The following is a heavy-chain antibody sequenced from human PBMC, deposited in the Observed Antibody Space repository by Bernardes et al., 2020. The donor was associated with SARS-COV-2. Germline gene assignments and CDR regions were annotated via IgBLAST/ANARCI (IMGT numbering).Heavy chain of an antibody. Sequence: SETLSLTCTVSGGSISSYYWSWIRQPPGKGLEWIGYIYYSGSTNYNPSLKSRVTISVDTSKNQFSLKLSSVTAADTAVDYCAREGLGLKYYYYGMDVWGQGPKVTVAS. CDR1: GGSISSYY. V-gene: IGHV4-59*01. D-gene: IGHD2-21*01. CDR2: IYYSGST. CDR3: AREGLGLKYYYYGMDV. J-gene: IGHJ6*02.